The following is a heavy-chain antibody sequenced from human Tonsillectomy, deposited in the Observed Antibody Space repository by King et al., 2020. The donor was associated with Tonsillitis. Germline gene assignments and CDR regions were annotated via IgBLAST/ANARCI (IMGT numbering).Heavy chain of an antibody. CDR1: GFTFSNAW. CDR3: TSLSIVGATGYYYGMDV. J-gene: IGHJ6*02. Sequence: VQLVESGGGLVKPGGSLRLSCAASGFTFSNAWMSWVRQAPGKGLEWVGRXKSKTXGGTTDYAAHVKGRFTISXDDSKNTLYLQMNSLKTEDTAVYYCTSLSIVGATGYYYGMDVWGQGTTVTVSS. V-gene: IGHV3-15*01. D-gene: IGHD1-26*01. CDR2: XKSKTXGGTT.